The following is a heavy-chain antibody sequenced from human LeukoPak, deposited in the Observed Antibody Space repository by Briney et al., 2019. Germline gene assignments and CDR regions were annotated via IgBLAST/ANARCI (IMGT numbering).Heavy chain of an antibody. CDR1: GFNFSSYS. J-gene: IGHJ4*02. Sequence: GGSLRLSCAASGFNFSSYSMNWVRQAPGKGLEWVSYISSSSSYIYYADSVKGRFTISRDNAKNSLYLQMNSLRAEDTAVYYCTRGYYDILTGYSPDFDYWGQGTLVTVSS. V-gene: IGHV3-21*01. CDR2: ISSSSSYI. CDR3: TRGYYDILTGYSPDFDY. D-gene: IGHD3-9*01.